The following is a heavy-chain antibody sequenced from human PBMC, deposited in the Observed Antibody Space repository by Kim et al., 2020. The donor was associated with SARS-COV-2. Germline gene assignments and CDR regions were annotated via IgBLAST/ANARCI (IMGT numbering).Heavy chain of an antibody. D-gene: IGHD3-22*01. V-gene: IGHV5-51*01. CDR1: GYSFTSYW. Sequence: GESLKISCKGSGYSFTSYWIGWVRQIPGKGLELMGIISPDDSDTRYSPSFQGQVTISADKSTRTAYLQWSSLKASDTAVYYCARVIYYYDSSGYYDNWGQGPLVTVSS. CDR3: ARVIYYYDSSGYYDN. J-gene: IGHJ4*02. CDR2: ISPDDSDT.